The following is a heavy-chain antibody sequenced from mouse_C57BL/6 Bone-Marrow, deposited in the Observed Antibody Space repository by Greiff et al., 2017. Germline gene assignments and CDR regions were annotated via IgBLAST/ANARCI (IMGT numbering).Heavy chain of an antibody. Sequence: QVQLKESGPGLVQPSQSLSITCTVSGFSLTSYGVHWVRQSPGKGLEWLGVLWRGGSTDYNAAFMSRLSITMDNSKSQVFFKMNSLQADDTSIYYCATLVATPWFAYWGQGTLVTVSA. CDR2: LWRGGST. V-gene: IGHV2-5*01. J-gene: IGHJ3*01. CDR3: ATLVATPWFAY. D-gene: IGHD1-1*01. CDR1: GFSLTSYG.